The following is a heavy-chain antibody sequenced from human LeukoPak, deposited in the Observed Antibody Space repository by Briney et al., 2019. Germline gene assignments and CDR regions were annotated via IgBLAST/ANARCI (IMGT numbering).Heavy chain of an antibody. CDR3: ARDLGYGDYGGENWFDP. V-gene: IGHV1-2*02. CDR1: GYTFTGYY. Sequence: GASVKVSCKASGYTFTGYYMHWVRQAPGQGLEWMGWINPNSGGTNYAQKFQGRVTMTRDTSIRTAYMELSRLRSDDTAVYYCARDLGYGDYGGENWFDPWGQGTLVTVSS. CDR2: INPNSGGT. D-gene: IGHD4-17*01. J-gene: IGHJ5*02.